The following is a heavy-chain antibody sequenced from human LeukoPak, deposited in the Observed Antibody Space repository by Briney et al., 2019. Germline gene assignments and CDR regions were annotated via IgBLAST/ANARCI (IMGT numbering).Heavy chain of an antibody. CDR1: GYTFSFFG. CDR2: ISAYNGNT. D-gene: IGHD3-22*01. Sequence: ASVKVSCKASGYTFSFFGISWVRQAPGQGLEWMGWISAYNGNTNYPQKVQGRVTMTTDTSTSTAYMELRSLRYDDTAVYYCARVCRDTSGGYYFDYWGRGTLITVSS. CDR3: ARVCRDTSGGYYFDY. V-gene: IGHV1-18*01. J-gene: IGHJ4*02.